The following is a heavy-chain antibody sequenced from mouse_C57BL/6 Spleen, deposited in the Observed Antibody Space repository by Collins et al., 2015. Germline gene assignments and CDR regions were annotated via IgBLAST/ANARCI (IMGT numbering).Heavy chain of an antibody. V-gene: IGHV9-3-1*01. CDR1: GYTFTNYG. CDR2: INTYTGEP. CDR3: ARSQDYFDY. J-gene: IGHJ2*01. Sequence: QIQLVQSGPELKKPGETVKISCKASGYTFTNYGMNWVKQAPGKGLKWMGWINTYTGEPTYADDFKGRFAFSLETSASTAYLQINNLKNEDTATYFCARSQDYFDYWGQGTTLTVSS.